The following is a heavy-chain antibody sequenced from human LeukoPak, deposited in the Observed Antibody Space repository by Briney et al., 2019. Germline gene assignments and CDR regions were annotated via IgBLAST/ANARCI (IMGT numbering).Heavy chain of an antibody. V-gene: IGHV3-30*02. CDR1: GFTFSDFG. J-gene: IGHJ4*02. CDR3: AKRRDDNYFDY. CDR2: IRYDGSDK. D-gene: IGHD5-24*01. Sequence: TGGSLRLSCAASGFTFSDFGMHWVCQAPGKGLEWVAFIRYDGSDKNYADSVKGRFTTSRDNSKNTLYLQMNSLRAEDTAVFYCAKRRDDNYFDYWGQGALVTVSS.